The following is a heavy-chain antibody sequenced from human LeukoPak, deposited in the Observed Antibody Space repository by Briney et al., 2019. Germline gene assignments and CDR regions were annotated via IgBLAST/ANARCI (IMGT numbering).Heavy chain of an antibody. CDR3: ASSVREDYDILTGSLFDL. CDR1: GGSISSSSYY. CDR2: IYYSGST. D-gene: IGHD3-9*01. J-gene: IGHJ2*01. Sequence: PSETLSLTCTVSGGSISSSSYYWGWIRQPPGKGLEWIGSIYYSGSTHYNPSLKSRVTISVDTSKNQFSLKLSSVTAADTAVYYCASSVREDYDILTGSLFDLWGRGTLVTVSS. V-gene: IGHV4-39*01.